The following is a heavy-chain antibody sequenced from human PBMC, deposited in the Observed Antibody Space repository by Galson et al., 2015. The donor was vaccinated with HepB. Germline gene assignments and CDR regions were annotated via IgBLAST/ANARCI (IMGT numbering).Heavy chain of an antibody. D-gene: IGHD3-10*01. Sequence: SVKVSCKVSGYTLTELSMHWVRQAPGKGLVWMGGFDPEDGETIYAQKFQGRVTMTEDTSTDTAYMELSSLRSEDTAVYYCATGVITMVQGVGVDYWGQGTLVTVSS. CDR3: ATGVITMVQGVGVDY. CDR2: FDPEDGET. J-gene: IGHJ4*02. V-gene: IGHV1-24*01. CDR1: GYTLTELS.